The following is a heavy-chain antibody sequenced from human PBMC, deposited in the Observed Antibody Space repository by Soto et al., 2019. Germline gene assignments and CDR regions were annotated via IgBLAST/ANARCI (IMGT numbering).Heavy chain of an antibody. CDR2: ISWDGDSA. CDR3: SSRRRHTRLQHGPAFLLNRSTDL. J-gene: IGHJ2*01. Sequence: PGKGLEWVSLISWDGDSAYYADSVRGRFTISRDNGKNSLFLQMNNVRAEDAALYFFSSRRRHTRLQHGPAFLLNRSTDL. D-gene: IGHD3-9*01. V-gene: IGHV3-43*01.